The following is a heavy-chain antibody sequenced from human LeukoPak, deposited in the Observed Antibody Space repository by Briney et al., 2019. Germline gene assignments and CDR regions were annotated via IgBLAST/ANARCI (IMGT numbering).Heavy chain of an antibody. D-gene: IGHD2-21*02. CDR2: IKQDGSEK. CDR1: GFTFSNYW. J-gene: IGHJ4*02. V-gene: IGHV3-7*03. CDR3: AKFYRATRGACDS. Sequence: GGSLRLSCAASGFTFSNYWMSWVRQAPGKGLEWVANIKQDGSEKYYVDSVKGRFTISRDNAKNSLYLQMNSLRAEDTAIYYCAKFYRATRGACDSWGQGTLVTVSS.